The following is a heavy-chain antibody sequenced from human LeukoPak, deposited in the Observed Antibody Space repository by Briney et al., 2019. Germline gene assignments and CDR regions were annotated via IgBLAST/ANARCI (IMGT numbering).Heavy chain of an antibody. CDR1: GFTFSSYG. CDR2: IWYDGSNK. D-gene: IGHD4-17*01. V-gene: IGHV3-33*01. CDR3: ARDLDYGDYGIFDY. Sequence: GGSLRLSCAPSGFTFSSYGMPWVRQAPGKGLEWVAVIWYDGSNKYYAHSVKARFTISRDNSKNTLYLQMNSLRAEDTAVYYCARDLDYGDYGIFDYWGQGTLVTVSS. J-gene: IGHJ4*02.